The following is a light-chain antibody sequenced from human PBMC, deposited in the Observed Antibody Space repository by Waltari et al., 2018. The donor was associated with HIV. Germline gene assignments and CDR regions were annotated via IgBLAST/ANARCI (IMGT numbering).Light chain of an antibody. CDR3: QQSYSTPLT. V-gene: IGKV1-39*01. Sequence: DIQMSQCPYSLSAHVGDRFTITGRASQSISSYLNWYQQKPGKAPKLLIYAASSLQSGVPSRFSGSGSRTDFTLTISSLQPEDFATYYWQQSYSTPLTFGGGTKVEIK. CDR2: AAS. CDR1: QSISSY. J-gene: IGKJ4*01.